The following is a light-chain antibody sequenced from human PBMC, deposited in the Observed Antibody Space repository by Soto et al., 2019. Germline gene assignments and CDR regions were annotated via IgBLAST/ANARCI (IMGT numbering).Light chain of an antibody. CDR1: SSNIGSNT. CDR2: SDN. CDR3: AARDDSLNGLV. V-gene: IGLV1-44*01. J-gene: IGLJ2*01. Sequence: QSVLTQPPSASGTPGQRVTISCSGSSSNIGSNTVNWYQQLPGTAPKLLIYSDNQRPSGVPDRFSVSKSGTSVSLAISGLQSDDEADYYCAARDDSLNGLVFGGGTKLTVL.